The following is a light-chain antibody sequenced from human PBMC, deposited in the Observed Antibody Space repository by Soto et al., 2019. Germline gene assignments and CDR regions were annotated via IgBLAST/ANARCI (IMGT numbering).Light chain of an antibody. V-gene: IGKV3-15*01. Sequence: RVMTQSPATLSVSPGERVTLSCRASQSVSSNVAWYQQKLGQAPRLLIYGASTRATGIPARFSGSGSGTEFTLTISSLQSEDFAVYYCQQYDNWPPLTFGGGTKVEIK. CDR3: QQYDNWPPLT. CDR1: QSVSSN. CDR2: GAS. J-gene: IGKJ4*01.